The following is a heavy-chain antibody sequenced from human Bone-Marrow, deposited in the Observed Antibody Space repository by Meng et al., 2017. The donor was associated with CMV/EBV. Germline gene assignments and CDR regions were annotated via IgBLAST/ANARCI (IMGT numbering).Heavy chain of an antibody. J-gene: IGHJ2*01. CDR2: INHIGST. Sequence: SETLSLTCAVYGGSFSGYYWSWIRQPPGKGLEWIGEINHIGSTNDNPSLKSRVTISVDTSKNQFSLKLSSVTAAETAVYECARGQLVYQLLTGRSYWYFDFWGRGTLVTVSS. V-gene: IGHV4-34*01. CDR3: ARGQLVYQLLTGRSYWYFDF. CDR1: GGSFSGYY. D-gene: IGHD2-2*01.